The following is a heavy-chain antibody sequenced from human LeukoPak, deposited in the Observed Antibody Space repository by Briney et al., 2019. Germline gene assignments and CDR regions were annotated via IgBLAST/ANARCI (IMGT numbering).Heavy chain of an antibody. D-gene: IGHD1-14*01. J-gene: IGHJ4*02. CDR2: IYYSGST. Sequence: SETLSLTCTVSGGSTSSDYWSWIRQPPGKGLEWIGYIYYSGSTNYNPSLKSRVTISVDTSKNQFSLKLSSVTAADTAVYYCARVGSGTVDYWGQGTLVTVSS. CDR1: GGSTSSDY. CDR3: ARVGSGTVDY. V-gene: IGHV4-59*01.